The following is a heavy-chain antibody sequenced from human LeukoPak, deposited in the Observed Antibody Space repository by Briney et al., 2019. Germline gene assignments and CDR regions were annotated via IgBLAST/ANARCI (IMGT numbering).Heavy chain of an antibody. CDR2: INAGNGNT. D-gene: IGHD2-2*01. CDR1: GYTFTSYA. J-gene: IGHJ4*02. CDR3: ARGRCCSTSCYAVY. Sequence: ASVKVSCKASGYTFTSYAMHWVLQAPGQRLEWMGWINAGNGNTKYSQKFQGRVTITRDTSASTAYMKLSSLRSEDTAMYYCARGRCCSTSCYAVYWGRGTLVTVSS. V-gene: IGHV1-3*01.